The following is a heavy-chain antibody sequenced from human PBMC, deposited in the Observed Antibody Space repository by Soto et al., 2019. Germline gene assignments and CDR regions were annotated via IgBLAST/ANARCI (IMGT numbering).Heavy chain of an antibody. J-gene: IGHJ3*02. Sequence: QVQLVQSGAEVKKPGSSVKVSCKASGGTFSTYAISWVRQAPGQGLEWMGGIIPIFGTAKYAQKFQGRVTITEEETKSTAYMELSSMRSEDTAVYYCAREIFGVIISGGRDAFDIWGQGTMVTVSS. CDR1: GGTFSTYA. D-gene: IGHD3-3*01. CDR3: AREIFGVIISGGRDAFDI. V-gene: IGHV1-69*01. CDR2: IIPIFGTA.